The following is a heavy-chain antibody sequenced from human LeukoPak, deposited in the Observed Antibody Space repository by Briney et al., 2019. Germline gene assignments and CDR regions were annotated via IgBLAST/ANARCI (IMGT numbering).Heavy chain of an antibody. CDR3: ARGPLRLCDY. V-gene: IGHV4-59*01. CDR1: GGSISSYY. Sequence: KTSETLSLTCTVSGGSISSYYWSWIRQPPGKGLEWIGYIYYSGSTNYNPSLKSRVTISVDTSKNQFSLKLSSVTAEDTAVYYCARGPLRLCDYWGQGTLVTVSS. D-gene: IGHD4-17*01. J-gene: IGHJ4*02. CDR2: IYYSGST.